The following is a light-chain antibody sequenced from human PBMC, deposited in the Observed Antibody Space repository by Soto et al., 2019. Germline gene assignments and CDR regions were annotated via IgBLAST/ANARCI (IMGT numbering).Light chain of an antibody. V-gene: IGKV3-11*01. J-gene: IGKJ4*01. CDR1: QSVSSY. Sequence: EILLTQSPATLSLSPGERATLSCRASQSVSSYLAWYQQKPGQATRLLIYDASNRATGIPARLSGSGSGKDFTLTISSLETEDFAVYYCQQRSNWPQGLTFGGGTKVDIK. CDR2: DAS. CDR3: QQRSNWPQGLT.